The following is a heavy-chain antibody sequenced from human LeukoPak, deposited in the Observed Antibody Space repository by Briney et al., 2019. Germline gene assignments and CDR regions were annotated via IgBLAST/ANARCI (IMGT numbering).Heavy chain of an antibody. Sequence: SETLSLTCRVSGASISGYYWSWIRQPPGKGLEWIGHMYYIGGTTYNTSLKSRVSISLDTSTKHFSLKLRSVTAADTAVYYCAKCGGYSSSGCAHDYWGQGTLVTVSS. CDR1: GASISGYY. CDR3: AKCGGYSSSGCAHDY. D-gene: IGHD6-13*01. CDR2: MYYIGGT. J-gene: IGHJ4*02. V-gene: IGHV4-59*01.